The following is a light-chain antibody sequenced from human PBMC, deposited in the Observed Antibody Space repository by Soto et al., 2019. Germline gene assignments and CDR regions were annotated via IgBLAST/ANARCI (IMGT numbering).Light chain of an antibody. J-gene: IGLJ3*02. V-gene: IGLV1-40*01. CDR2: GNS. CDR1: SSNIGAGYD. Sequence: QSVLTQPPSVSGAPRQRVTISCTGSSSNIGAGYDVHWYQQLPATAPKLLIYGNSNRPSGVPDRFSGSKSGTSASLAITGLQAEDEADYYCQSYDSSLSAWVFGGGTKLTVL. CDR3: QSYDSSLSAWV.